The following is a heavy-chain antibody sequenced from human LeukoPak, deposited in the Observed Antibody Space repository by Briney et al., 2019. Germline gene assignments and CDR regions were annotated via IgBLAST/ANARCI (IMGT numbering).Heavy chain of an antibody. CDR3: ARGLSLWYFDL. V-gene: IGHV4-34*01. CDR2: INHSGST. Sequence: SSETLSLTCAVYGGSFSGYYWSWIRQPPGKGLEWIGEINHSGSTNYNPSLKSRVTISVDTSKNQFSLKLTSVTAADTAVYYCARGLSLWYFDLWGRGTLVTVSS. J-gene: IGHJ2*01. CDR1: GGSFSGYY.